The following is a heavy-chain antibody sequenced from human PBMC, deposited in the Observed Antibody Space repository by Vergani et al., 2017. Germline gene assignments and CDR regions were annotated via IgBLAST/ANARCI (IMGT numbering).Heavy chain of an antibody. CDR2: IYPGDSDT. D-gene: IGHD3-9*01. J-gene: IGHJ2*01. CDR1: GYSFTSYW. Sequence: EVQLVQSGAEVKKPGESLKISCKGSGYSFTSYWIGWVRQMPGKGLEWMGIIYPGDSDTRYSPSFQGQVTISADKSISTAYLQWSSLKASDTAMYYCARDRWVYYDILTGYSFDLWGRGTLVTVSS. CDR3: ARDRWVYYDILTGYSFDL. V-gene: IGHV5-51*03.